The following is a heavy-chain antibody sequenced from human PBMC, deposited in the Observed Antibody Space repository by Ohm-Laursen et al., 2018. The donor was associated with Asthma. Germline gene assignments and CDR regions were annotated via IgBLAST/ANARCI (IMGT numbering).Heavy chain of an antibody. Sequence: SLRLSCAASGFTFSSYAMSWVRQAPGKGLEWVSSTSATSGSIYYADSVKGRFTISRDNSKNTLDLQMNSLGAEDTAVYYCAKDGGFNYGYGFHYWGQGTLVTVSS. V-gene: IGHV3-23*01. D-gene: IGHD5-18*01. J-gene: IGHJ4*02. CDR3: AKDGGFNYGYGFHY. CDR1: GFTFSSYA. CDR2: TSATSGSI.